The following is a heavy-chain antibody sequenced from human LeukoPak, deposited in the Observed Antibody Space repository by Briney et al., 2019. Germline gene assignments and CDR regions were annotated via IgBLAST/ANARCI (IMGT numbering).Heavy chain of an antibody. D-gene: IGHD2-15*01. J-gene: IGHJ6*02. CDR2: TYYRSKWYN. CDR3: ARSDGYCSGGSCYSPHYGMDV. CDR1: GDSVSSNSAA. V-gene: IGHV6-1*01. Sequence: SQTLSLTCSISGDSVSSNSAAWNWIRQSPSRGLEWLGRTYYRSKWYNDYAVSVKSRITINPDTSKNQFSLQLNSVTPEDTAVYYCARSDGYCSGGSCYSPHYGMDVWGQGTTVTVSS.